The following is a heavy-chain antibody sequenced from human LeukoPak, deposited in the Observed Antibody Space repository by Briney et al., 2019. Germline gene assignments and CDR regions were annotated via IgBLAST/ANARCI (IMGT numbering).Heavy chain of an antibody. CDR1: GFTFSSST. CDR2: ISSSSSTI. Sequence: PGGSLRLSCAASGFTFSSSTMNWVRQAPGKGLEWVSWISSSSSTIYYADSVKGRFTISRDNAKNSLYLQMNSLRAEDTAVYYCARLSGYYDSSGYYHREGYYYYYYMDVWGKGTTVTISS. D-gene: IGHD3-22*01. V-gene: IGHV3-48*04. J-gene: IGHJ6*03. CDR3: ARLSGYYDSSGYYHREGYYYYYYMDV.